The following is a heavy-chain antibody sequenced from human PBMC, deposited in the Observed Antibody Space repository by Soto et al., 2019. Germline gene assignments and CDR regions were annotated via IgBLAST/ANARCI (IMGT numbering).Heavy chain of an antibody. D-gene: IGHD6-13*01. CDR2: IYYSGST. J-gene: IGHJ4*02. Sequence: SETLSLTCTVSGGSISSGGYYWSWIRQHPGKGLEWIGYIYYSGSTYYNPSLKSRVTISVDTSKNQFSLKLSSVTAADTALYYCAKSFSSNWYDYFNSWGQGSLVTVSS. CDR3: AKSFSSNWYDYFNS. V-gene: IGHV4-31*03. CDR1: GGSISSGGYY.